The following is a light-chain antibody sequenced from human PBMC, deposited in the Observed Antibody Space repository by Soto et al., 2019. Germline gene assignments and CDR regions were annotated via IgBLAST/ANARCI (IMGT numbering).Light chain of an antibody. V-gene: IGKV1-39*01. CDR3: QQSYSTPYP. CDR1: KSISSY. J-gene: IGKJ2*01. CDR2: AAS. Sequence: DIQMTQCPSSLSASVGDRVTITCRASKSISSYLNWYQQKPGKAPKLLIYAASSLQSGVPSRFSGSGSGTDFTLPIRSLQPEDFATYYCQQSYSTPYPFGQGTKLEIK.